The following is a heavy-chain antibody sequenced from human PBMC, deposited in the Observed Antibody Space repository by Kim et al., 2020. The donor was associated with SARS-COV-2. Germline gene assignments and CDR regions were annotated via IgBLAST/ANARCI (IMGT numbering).Heavy chain of an antibody. CDR1: GFTFSSYA. CDR3: AKGSIAAAGTLVPCDY. J-gene: IGHJ4*02. CDR2: ISGSGGST. V-gene: IGHV3-23*01. D-gene: IGHD6-13*01. Sequence: GGSLRLSCAASGFTFSSYAMSWVRQAPGKGLEWVSTISGSGGSTYYADSVKGRTTISRDNSENTLSLQMNSLKAEDTAVYYCAKGSIAAAGTLVPCDYWGQGTLVTVSS.